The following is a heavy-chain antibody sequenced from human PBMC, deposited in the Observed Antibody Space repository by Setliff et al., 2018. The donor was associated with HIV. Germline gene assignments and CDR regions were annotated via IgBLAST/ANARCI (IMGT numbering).Heavy chain of an antibody. D-gene: IGHD3-22*01. J-gene: IGHJ4*02. CDR3: ARASYSYDSTGYLY. Sequence: SETLSLTCTVSGGSISTNSYYWGWIRQSPGKGLEWVGNVHNSGGTNYNPSLKSRVSISVDTSKNQFSLKMNSVTAADTAVYYCARASYSYDSTGYLYWGQGTLVTVPQ. V-gene: IGHV4-39*07. CDR1: GGSISTNSYY. CDR2: VHNSGGT.